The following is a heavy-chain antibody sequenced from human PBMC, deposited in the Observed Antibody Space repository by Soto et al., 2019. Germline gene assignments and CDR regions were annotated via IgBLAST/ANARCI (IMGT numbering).Heavy chain of an antibody. CDR2: IYHSGST. D-gene: IGHD4-17*01. V-gene: IGHV4-4*02. Sequence: QVQLQESGPGLVKPSGTLSLTCAVSGGSISSSNWWSWVRQPPGKGLEWIGEIYHSGSTNYNPSPKSRVTIAVNKSKNQFSLKLSSVTAADTAVYYCARGEEYDYGDDSVDYWGQGTLVTVSS. CDR3: ARGEEYDYGDDSVDY. J-gene: IGHJ4*02. CDR1: GGSISSSNW.